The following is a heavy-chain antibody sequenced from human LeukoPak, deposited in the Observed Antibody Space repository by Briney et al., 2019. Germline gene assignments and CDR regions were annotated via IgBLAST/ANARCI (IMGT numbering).Heavy chain of an antibody. V-gene: IGHV4-59*08. J-gene: IGHJ4*02. CDR1: GGSISSYY. Sequence: PSETLSLTCTVSGGSISSYYWSWLRQPPWKGLEWIVYIYYSGSTNYTPSLKSRVTISVDTSKNQFSLKLSSVTAADTAVYYCARTTGTTWGFDYWGQGTLVTVSS. CDR3: ARTTGTTWGFDY. D-gene: IGHD1-1*01. CDR2: IYYSGST.